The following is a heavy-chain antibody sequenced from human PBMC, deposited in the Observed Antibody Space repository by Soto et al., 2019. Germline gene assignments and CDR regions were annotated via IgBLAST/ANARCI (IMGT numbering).Heavy chain of an antibody. D-gene: IGHD1-26*01. CDR1: GFTFSTYY. CDR3: IKYGAD. V-gene: IGHV3-74*03. CDR2: INIDGSFI. J-gene: IGHJ4*02. Sequence: EVHLVESGGGLVQPGGSLRLSCAASGFTFSTYYMHWVRQAPGKGLEWVSRINIDGSFITYTESVKGRFTIFRDNAKNTLYLHMNSLRAEDTAVYYCIKYGADWGQGTLVTVSS.